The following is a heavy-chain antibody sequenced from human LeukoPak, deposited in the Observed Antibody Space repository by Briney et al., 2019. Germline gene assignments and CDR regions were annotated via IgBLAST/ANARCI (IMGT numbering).Heavy chain of an antibody. CDR1: GFTFRSYG. CDR2: ISGSGDST. J-gene: IGHJ4*02. CDR3: AKANGAIFGVAGYFDY. D-gene: IGHD3-3*02. V-gene: IGHV3-23*01. Sequence: GGSLRLSCAASGFTFRSYGMTWVRQAPGKGLEWVSAISGSGDSTYYADSVKGRFTISRDNSRNTLYLQMNSLRAGDTAVYYCAKANGAIFGVAGYFDYWGQGTLVTVSS.